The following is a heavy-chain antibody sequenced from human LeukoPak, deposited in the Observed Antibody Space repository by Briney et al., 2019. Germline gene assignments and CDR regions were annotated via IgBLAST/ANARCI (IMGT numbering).Heavy chain of an antibody. V-gene: IGHV4-38-2*01. J-gene: IGHJ4*02. CDR1: GYSISSGYY. D-gene: IGHD3-16*01. CDR3: ARRGLNRQNFDY. CDR2: IHYSGST. Sequence: SETLSLTCAVSGYSISSGYYWGWIRQPPGKELGCIGYIHYSGSTNYNPSLKSRVTISIDTSKNQFSLKLNSVTAADTAVYYCARRGLNRQNFDYWGQGTLVTVSS.